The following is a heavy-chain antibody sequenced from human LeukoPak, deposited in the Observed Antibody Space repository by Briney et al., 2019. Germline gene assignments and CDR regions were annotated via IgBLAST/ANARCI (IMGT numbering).Heavy chain of an antibody. CDR3: VRDSYSRDLDY. CDR1: AFTFSSYW. CDR2: IKEDGSEQ. J-gene: IGHJ4*02. V-gene: IGHV3-7*01. D-gene: IGHD3-22*01. Sequence: GGSLRLSCAASAFTFSSYWMSWVRQAPGKGLELEANIKEDGSEQYYVDSLKGRFTISRDNAKNSLYLQMNSLRAEDTAVYYCVRDSYSRDLDYWGQGTQVTVSS.